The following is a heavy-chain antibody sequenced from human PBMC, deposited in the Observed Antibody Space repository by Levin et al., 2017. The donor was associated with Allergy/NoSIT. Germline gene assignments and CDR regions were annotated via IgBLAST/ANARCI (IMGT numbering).Heavy chain of an antibody. CDR1: GGTFSSYA. Sequence: SVKVSCKASGGTFSSYAISWVRQAPGQGLEWMGRIIPILGIANYAQKFQGRVTITADKSTSTAYMELSSLRSEDTAVYYCARSRIAAAGPHLRDSYFDYWGQGTLVTVSS. V-gene: IGHV1-69*04. D-gene: IGHD6-13*01. CDR3: ARSRIAAAGPHLRDSYFDY. CDR2: IIPILGIA. J-gene: IGHJ4*02.